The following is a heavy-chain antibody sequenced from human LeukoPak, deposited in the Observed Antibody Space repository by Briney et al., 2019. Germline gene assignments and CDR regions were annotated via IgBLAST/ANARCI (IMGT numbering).Heavy chain of an antibody. Sequence: ASVKVSCKVAGDTLTELSMHWVRQAPGKGLEWRGGFDPEDGETIYAQKFQGRVTMTEDTSTDTAYMELSSLRSEDTAVYYCATQTVTTSFYYYYGMDVWGQGTTVTVSS. CDR2: FDPEDGET. CDR1: GDTLTELS. J-gene: IGHJ6*02. D-gene: IGHD4-17*01. CDR3: ATQTVTTSFYYYYGMDV. V-gene: IGHV1-24*01.